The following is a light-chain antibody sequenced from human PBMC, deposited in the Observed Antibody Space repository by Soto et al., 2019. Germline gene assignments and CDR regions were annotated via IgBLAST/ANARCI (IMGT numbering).Light chain of an antibody. J-gene: IGKJ5*01. CDR2: DAS. CDR3: QQGYTSAIN. Sequence: DIQVTQSPPTLSASVGDRVTITCRASQTISTWMAWYQQKPGKAPKLLVYDASTLQSGVASRFSGSGSGTDFTLTVNSLQPEDFATYYCQQGYTSAINFGQGTRLEIK. V-gene: IGKV1-5*01. CDR1: QTISTW.